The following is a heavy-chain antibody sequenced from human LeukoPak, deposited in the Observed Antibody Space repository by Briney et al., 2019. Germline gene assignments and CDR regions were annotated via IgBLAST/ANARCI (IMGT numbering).Heavy chain of an antibody. D-gene: IGHD5-18*01. V-gene: IGHV1-2*02. CDR2: INPNSGGT. Sequence: ASVKVSCKASGYTFTGYYMHWVRRAPGQGLEWMGWINPNSGGTNYAQKFQGRVTMTRDTSISTAYMELSRLRSDDTAVYYCAREGVDTAMVMDYWGQGTLVTVSS. J-gene: IGHJ4*02. CDR3: AREGVDTAMVMDY. CDR1: GYTFTGYY.